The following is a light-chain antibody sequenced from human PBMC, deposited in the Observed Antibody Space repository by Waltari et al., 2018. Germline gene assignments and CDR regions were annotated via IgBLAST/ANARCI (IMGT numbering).Light chain of an antibody. CDR2: DVS. J-gene: IGLJ2*01. Sequence: QSALTQPASVSGSPGQSITISCLGTSSDIGGYKYVSWYQQYPGKAPKLLIYDVSERPSGFSHRCSGSKSGNTASLTISGLQAEDEADNYCSSYTRVNIVVFGGGTNLTVL. CDR1: SSDIGGYKY. V-gene: IGLV2-14*01. CDR3: SSYTRVNIVV.